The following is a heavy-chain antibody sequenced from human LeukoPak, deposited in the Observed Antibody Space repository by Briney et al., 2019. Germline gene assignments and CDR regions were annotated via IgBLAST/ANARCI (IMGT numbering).Heavy chain of an antibody. V-gene: IGHV7-4-1*02. Sequence: ASVTVSCKASGYTFTSYAMNWVRQAPGQGLEWMGWINTNTGNPTYAQGFTGRFVFSLDTSVSTAYLQISSLKAEDTAVYYCARDTGVYYDSSGYYFDYWGQGTLVTVSS. CDR2: INTNTGNP. D-gene: IGHD3-22*01. CDR1: GYTFTSYA. CDR3: ARDTGVYYDSSGYYFDY. J-gene: IGHJ4*02.